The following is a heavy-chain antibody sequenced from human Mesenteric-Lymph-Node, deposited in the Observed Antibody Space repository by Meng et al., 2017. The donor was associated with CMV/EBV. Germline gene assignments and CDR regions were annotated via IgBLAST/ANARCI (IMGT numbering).Heavy chain of an antibody. CDR3: ARGMREKGPVHFYYYYGMDV. D-gene: IGHD1-26*01. Sequence: GGSLRLSGAASGFTFSACDMHWVRQGTGKGLGWISSIGTAGDTYYAGSVQGRFTISRENAKNSLYLQMTNLTAGDAAVYYCARGMREKGPVHFYYYYGMDVWGQGTTVTVSS. CDR1: GFTFSACD. V-gene: IGHV3-13*01. CDR2: IGTAGDT. J-gene: IGHJ6*02.